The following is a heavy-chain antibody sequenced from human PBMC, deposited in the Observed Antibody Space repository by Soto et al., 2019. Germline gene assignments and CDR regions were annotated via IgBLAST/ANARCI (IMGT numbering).Heavy chain of an antibody. D-gene: IGHD2-21*01. Sequence: QLQLQESGSGLVKPSQTLSLTCAVSGGSISSGHYPWTWIRQPPGKGLEWIGYIYPAGNTYYSTSLKSRVTIALDTSKSLVSLRLTSGTAADTAVYYCASLVGVAISPWGQGTLVTVSS. CDR2: IYPAGNT. V-gene: IGHV4-30-2*01. CDR1: GGSISSGHYP. CDR3: ASLVGVAISP. J-gene: IGHJ4*02.